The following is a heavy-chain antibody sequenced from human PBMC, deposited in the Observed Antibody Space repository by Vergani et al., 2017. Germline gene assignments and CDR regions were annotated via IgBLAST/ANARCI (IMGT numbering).Heavy chain of an antibody. CDR2: IYYSGST. CDR1: GGSISSYY. D-gene: IGHD3-10*01. V-gene: IGHV4-59*01. CDR3: ARVGYYGSGSYYNPLKTYYYYGMDV. J-gene: IGHJ6*02. Sequence: QVQLQESGPGLVKPSETLSLTCTVSGGSISSYYWSWIRQPPGKGLEWIGYIYYSGSTNYNPSLKSRVTISVDTSKNQCSLKLSSVTAADTAVYYCARVGYYGSGSYYNPLKTYYYYGMDVWGQGP.